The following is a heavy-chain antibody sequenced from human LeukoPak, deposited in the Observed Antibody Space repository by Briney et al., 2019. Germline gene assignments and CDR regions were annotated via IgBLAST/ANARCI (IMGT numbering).Heavy chain of an antibody. Sequence: ASVKVSCKASGGTFSSYAISWVRQAPGQGLEWMGGIIPIFGTANYAQKFQGRVTITADESTSTAYMELSSLRSEDTAMYYCARAQRGPMREDAFDIWGQGTMVTVSS. CDR3: ARAQRGPMREDAFDI. V-gene: IGHV1-69*13. J-gene: IGHJ3*02. CDR2: IIPIFGTA. CDR1: GGTFSSYA.